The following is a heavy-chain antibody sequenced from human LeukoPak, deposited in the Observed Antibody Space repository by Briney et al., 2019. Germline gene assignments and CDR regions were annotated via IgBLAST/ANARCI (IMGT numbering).Heavy chain of an antibody. V-gene: IGHV4-30-2*01. J-gene: IGHJ5*02. CDR1: GGALSSGGYS. D-gene: IGHD3-10*01. CDR2: IYHSGST. Sequence: SQTLSLTCTVSGGALSSGGYSWSWIRQPPGKGLEWIGYIYHSGSTYYNPSLKSRVTISVDRSKNQFSLKLSSVTAADTAVYYCARLYYYGSGSSRINWFDPWGQGTLVTVSS. CDR3: ARLYYYGSGSSRINWFDP.